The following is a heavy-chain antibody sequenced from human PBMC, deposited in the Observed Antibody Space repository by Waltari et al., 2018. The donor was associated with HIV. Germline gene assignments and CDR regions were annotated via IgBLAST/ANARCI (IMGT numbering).Heavy chain of an antibody. V-gene: IGHV3-64D*06. CDR1: GFTFSGYA. J-gene: IGHJ6*02. CDR3: VKEGGYCSGGRCYYYGMDV. Sequence: EVQLVESGGGLVQPGGSLRLSCSVHGFTFSGYAMHWVRPAPGKGLEYVSAISNNGHSTYYADSVKGRFTISRDNSKNTLNLQMSSLRAEDTAVYYCVKEGGYCSGGRCYYYGMDVWGQGTTVTVSS. CDR2: ISNNGHST. D-gene: IGHD2-15*01.